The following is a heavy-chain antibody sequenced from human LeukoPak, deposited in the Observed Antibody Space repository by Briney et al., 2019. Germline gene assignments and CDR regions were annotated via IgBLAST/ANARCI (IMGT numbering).Heavy chain of an antibody. J-gene: IGHJ6*03. D-gene: IGHD3-10*01. CDR3: AREGYYGSGLYYYYYMDV. V-gene: IGHV3-48*01. CDR1: GFTFSSYS. CDR2: ISGSSSTI. Sequence: GGSLRLSCAGSGFTFSSYSMNWVHQAPGKGLEWVSYISGSSSTIYYADSVKGRFTISRDNAKNSLYLQMNSLRAEDTAVYYCAREGYYGSGLYYYYYMDVWGKGTTVTVSS.